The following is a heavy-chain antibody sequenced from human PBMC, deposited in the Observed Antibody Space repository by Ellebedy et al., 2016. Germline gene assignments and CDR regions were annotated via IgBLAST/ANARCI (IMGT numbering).Heavy chain of an antibody. CDR2: INPSIGST. Sequence: ASVKVSCKASGYTFTSSYIHWVRQAPGQGLEWMGVINPSIGSTIYAQNFQGRVTMTRDTSTSTVYMEMSSLRSDDTAVYYCARLSASNNYYYMDVWGKGTTVTVSS. CDR3: ARLSASNNYYYMDV. CDR1: GYTFTSSY. V-gene: IGHV1-46*01. D-gene: IGHD1-26*01. J-gene: IGHJ6*03.